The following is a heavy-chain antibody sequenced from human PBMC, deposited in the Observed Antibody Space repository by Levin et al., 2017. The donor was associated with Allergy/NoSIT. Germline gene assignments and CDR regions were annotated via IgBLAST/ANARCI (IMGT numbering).Heavy chain of an antibody. J-gene: IGHJ4*02. Sequence: PGGSLRLSCTASGFTFSNYAMTWVRQAPGKGLEWVSAISGTGSTTYYAESVRGRFTISRDNSKNTLYLQMSSLSAEDTAIFYCAKGARYCSSTDCYTLKSGFDYWGQGTLVTVSS. CDR2: ISGTGSTT. V-gene: IGHV3-23*01. CDR1: GFTFSNYA. CDR3: AKGARYCSSTDCYTLKSGFDY. D-gene: IGHD2-2*02.